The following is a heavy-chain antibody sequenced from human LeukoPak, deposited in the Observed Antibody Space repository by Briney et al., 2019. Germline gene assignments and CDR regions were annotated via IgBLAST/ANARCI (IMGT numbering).Heavy chain of an antibody. CDR2: ISSSSTYI. CDR3: ARARGTGGRWLQPDY. D-gene: IGHD5-24*01. V-gene: IGHV3-21*01. Sequence: GGSLRLSCAASGFTFSTYSMSWVRQAPGMGLEWVSSISSSSTYIYYADSVKGRFTISRDNTKNSLYLQMNSLRDEDTAVYYCARARGTGGRWLQPDYWGQGTLVTVSS. J-gene: IGHJ4*02. CDR1: GFTFSTYS.